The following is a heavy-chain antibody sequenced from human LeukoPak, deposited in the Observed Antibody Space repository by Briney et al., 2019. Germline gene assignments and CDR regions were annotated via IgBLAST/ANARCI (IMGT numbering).Heavy chain of an antibody. Sequence: PSETLSLTCTVSGASISSSCWSWIRQSPGKGLEWIGYVHYTGGTNYNPSLKGRATISVDTSKNQFSLKLSPVTAADTAMYYCARGYFDAIGYSNPFDWWGQGALVTVSS. CDR1: GASISSSC. CDR2: VHYTGGT. CDR3: ARGYFDAIGYSNPFDW. J-gene: IGHJ4*02. V-gene: IGHV4-59*01. D-gene: IGHD3-22*01.